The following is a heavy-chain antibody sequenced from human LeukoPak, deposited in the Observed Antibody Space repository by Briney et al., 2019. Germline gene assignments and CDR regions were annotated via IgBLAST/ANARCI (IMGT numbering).Heavy chain of an antibody. CDR1: GFTFSSYA. CDR3: ARARGVTTFDY. V-gene: IGHV3-21*01. Sequence: PGGSLRLSCAASGFTFSSYAMMWLRQAPGKGLEWVSSISSSSSYIYYADSVKGRFTISRDNAKNSLYLQMNSLRAEDTAVYYCARARGVTTFDYWGQGTLVTVSS. J-gene: IGHJ4*02. CDR2: ISSSSSYI. D-gene: IGHD4-17*01.